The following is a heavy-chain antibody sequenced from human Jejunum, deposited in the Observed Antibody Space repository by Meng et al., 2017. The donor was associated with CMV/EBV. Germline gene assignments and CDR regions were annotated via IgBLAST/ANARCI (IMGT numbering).Heavy chain of an antibody. CDR2: IHSSGRT. Sequence: QVQIQQWRSGLLSSSETLSRTCGVYGASFSNYYWSWMRQYSGKGLEWIGEIHSSGRTYYNPSLNCRASMSVDTSKIQFALNLKSVTAADTAVYYCSRGADAYKSGRSWGQGTLVTVSS. J-gene: IGHJ5*02. CDR3: SRGADAYKSGRS. D-gene: IGHD5-24*01. CDR1: GASFSNYY. V-gene: IGHV4-34*01.